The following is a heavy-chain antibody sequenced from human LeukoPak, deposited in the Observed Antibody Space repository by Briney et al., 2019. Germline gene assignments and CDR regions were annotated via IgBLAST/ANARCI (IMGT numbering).Heavy chain of an antibody. CDR2: FVYSGGST. D-gene: IGHD3-10*01. CDR1: GFTFSNYA. CDR3: AKVPYSDYGSGRPPFMDV. Sequence: EGSLRLSCAGSGFTFSNYAMSWVRQAPGKGLDWVSTFVYSGGSTYYADSVKGRFTVSRDNSKNTLYMQMNSLRAEDTAIYYCAKVPYSDYGSGRPPFMDVWGQGTTVAVS. J-gene: IGHJ6*02. V-gene: IGHV3-23*01.